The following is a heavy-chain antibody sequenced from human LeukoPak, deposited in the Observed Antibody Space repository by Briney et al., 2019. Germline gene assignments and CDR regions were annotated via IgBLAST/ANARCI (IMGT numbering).Heavy chain of an antibody. CDR2: IYHSGNT. CDR3: ARRHTAALYFDY. CDR1: GGSISSSSYY. D-gene: IGHD5-18*01. J-gene: IGHJ4*02. V-gene: IGHV4-39*01. Sequence: SEPLSLTCTVSGGSISSSSYYWGWIRQPPGKGPEWIGSIYHSGNTYYNASLKVRVTISVDTSKNQFSLKLSSVTAADTAVYYCARRHTAALYFDYWGQGTLVTVSS.